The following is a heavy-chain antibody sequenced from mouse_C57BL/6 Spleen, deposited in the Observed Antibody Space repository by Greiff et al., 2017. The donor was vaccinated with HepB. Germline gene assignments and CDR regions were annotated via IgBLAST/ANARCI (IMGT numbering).Heavy chain of an antibody. CDR1: GYTFTSYG. D-gene: IGHD1-1*01. J-gene: IGHJ4*01. CDR2: IYPRSGNT. Sequence: QVQLKQSGAELARPGASVKLSCKASGYTFTSYGISWVKQRTGQGLEWIGEIYPRSGNTYYNEKFKGKATLTADKSSSTAYMELRSLTSEDSAVYLCARSQFITTVVATGYYAMDYWGQGTSVTVSS. V-gene: IGHV1-81*01. CDR3: ARSQFITTVVATGYYAMDY.